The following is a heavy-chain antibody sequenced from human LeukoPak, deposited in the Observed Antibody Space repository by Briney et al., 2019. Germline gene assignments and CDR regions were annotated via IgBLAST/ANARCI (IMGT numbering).Heavy chain of an antibody. CDR3: ARVDLFHYYDSSSSFDY. Sequence: ASVKVSCKAPGYTFTGYYMHWVRQAPGQGLEWMGWINPNSGGTNYAQKFQGRVTMTRDTSISTAYMELSRLRSDDTAVYYCARVDLFHYYDSSSSFDYWGQGTLVTVSS. CDR1: GYTFTGYY. V-gene: IGHV1-2*02. D-gene: IGHD3-22*01. CDR2: INPNSGGT. J-gene: IGHJ4*02.